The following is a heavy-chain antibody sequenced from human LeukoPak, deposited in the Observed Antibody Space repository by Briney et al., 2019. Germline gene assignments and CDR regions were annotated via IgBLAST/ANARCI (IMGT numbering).Heavy chain of an antibody. V-gene: IGHV3-74*01. J-gene: IGHJ4*02. CDR1: GFTFSRYW. CDR3: VRGADTGYSSDS. Sequence: GGSLRLSCVASGFTFSRYWMHWVRHAPGKGLVWVSRINSDGRSTNYADSVKGRFSISRDNAENTLYLQMNSLRVEDTAVYYCVRGADTGYSSDSWGQGTLVIVSS. CDR2: INSDGRST. D-gene: IGHD3-9*01.